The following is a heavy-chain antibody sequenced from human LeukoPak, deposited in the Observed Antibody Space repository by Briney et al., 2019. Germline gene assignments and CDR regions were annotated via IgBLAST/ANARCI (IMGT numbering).Heavy chain of an antibody. J-gene: IGHJ4*02. Sequence: GGSLRLSCAASGFTFSSYAMSWVRQAPGKGLEWVSAISGSGGSTYYADSVKGRFTISRDNSKNTLYLQMNSLRAEDTAVYYCARDKWSYGSGIFDYWGQGTLVTVSS. CDR2: ISGSGGST. V-gene: IGHV3-23*01. CDR1: GFTFSSYA. CDR3: ARDKWSYGSGIFDY. D-gene: IGHD3-10*01.